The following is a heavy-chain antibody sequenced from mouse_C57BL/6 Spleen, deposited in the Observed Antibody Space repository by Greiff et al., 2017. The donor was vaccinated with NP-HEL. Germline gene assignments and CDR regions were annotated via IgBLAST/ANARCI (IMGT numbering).Heavy chain of an antibody. D-gene: IGHD4-1*01. V-gene: IGHV5-17*01. CDR2: ISSGSSTI. CDR1: GFTFSDYG. Sequence: EVKLVESGGGLVKPGGSLKLSCAASGFTFSDYGMHWVRQAPEKGLEWVAYISSGSSTIYYADTVKGRFTISRDNAKNTLFLQMTSLRSEDTAMYYCARGKLGYWYFDVWGTGTTVTVSS. J-gene: IGHJ1*03. CDR3: ARGKLGYWYFDV.